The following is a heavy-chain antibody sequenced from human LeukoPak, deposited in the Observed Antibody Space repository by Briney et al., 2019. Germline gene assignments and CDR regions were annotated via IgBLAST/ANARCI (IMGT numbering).Heavy chain of an antibody. Sequence: PGRSLRLSCAASGFTFSSYGMHWVRQAPGKGLEWVAVIWYDGSNKYYADSVKSRFTTSRDNSKNTLYLQMNSLRAEDTAVYYCARDERDRYFDYWGQGTLVTVSS. CDR3: ARDERDRYFDY. J-gene: IGHJ4*02. CDR2: IWYDGSNK. CDR1: GFTFSSYG. D-gene: IGHD1-1*01. V-gene: IGHV3-33*01.